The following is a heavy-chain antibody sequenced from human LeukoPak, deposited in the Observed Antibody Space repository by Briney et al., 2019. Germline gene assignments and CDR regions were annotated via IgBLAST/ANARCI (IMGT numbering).Heavy chain of an antibody. CDR2: ISSSSSTI. Sequence: RPAPGXXXXWVSYISSSSSTIYYADSVKGRFTISRDNAKNSLYLQMNSLRAEDTAVYYCARDGSSSWYGMDVWGQGTTVTVSS. J-gene: IGHJ6*02. CDR3: ARDGSSSWYGMDV. D-gene: IGHD6-13*01. V-gene: IGHV3-48*01.